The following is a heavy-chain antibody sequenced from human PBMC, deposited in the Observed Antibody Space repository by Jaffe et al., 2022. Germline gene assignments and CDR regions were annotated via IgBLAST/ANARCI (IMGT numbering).Heavy chain of an antibody. CDR2: ISGSGGST. V-gene: IGHV3-23*01. D-gene: IGHD3-3*01. CDR3: AKSLVQTEGAVRSMEWLSGQRPGYMDV. Sequence: EVQVLESGGGLVQPGGSLRLSCAASGFTFSRYAMSWVRQAPGKGLEWVSSISGSGGSTYYADSVKGRFTISRDNSKNTLYLQMNSLRAEDTAVYYCAKSLVQTEGAVRSMEWLSGQRPGYMDVWGKGTTVTVSS. J-gene: IGHJ6*03. CDR1: GFTFSRYA.